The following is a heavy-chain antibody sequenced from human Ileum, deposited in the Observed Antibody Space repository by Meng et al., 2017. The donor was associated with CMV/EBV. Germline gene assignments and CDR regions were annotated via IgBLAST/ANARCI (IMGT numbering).Heavy chain of an antibody. Sequence: GESLKISCAASGFTFSSYWMSWVRQAPGKGLEWVANIKQDGSEKYYVDSVKVRFTISRDNAKNSLSLQMNSLRAEDTAVYYCARGSPQYNWNYGNYWGQGTLVTVSS. D-gene: IGHD1-7*01. V-gene: IGHV3-7*01. CDR1: GFTFSSYW. J-gene: IGHJ4*02. CDR3: ARGSPQYNWNYGNY. CDR2: IKQDGSEK.